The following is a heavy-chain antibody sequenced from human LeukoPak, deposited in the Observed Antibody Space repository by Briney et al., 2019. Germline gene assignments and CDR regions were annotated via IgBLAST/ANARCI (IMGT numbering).Heavy chain of an antibody. CDR1: GGSISSSSYY. Sequence: SETLSLTCTVSGGSISSSSYYWGWLRQPPGKGLEWIGSIYYSGSTYYNPSLKSRVTISVDTSKNQFSLKLSSVTAADTAVYYCASKRYYDFWSGYLGDYYYMDVWGKGTTVTVSS. J-gene: IGHJ6*03. D-gene: IGHD3-3*01. CDR2: IYYSGST. V-gene: IGHV4-39*01. CDR3: ASKRYYDFWSGYLGDYYYMDV.